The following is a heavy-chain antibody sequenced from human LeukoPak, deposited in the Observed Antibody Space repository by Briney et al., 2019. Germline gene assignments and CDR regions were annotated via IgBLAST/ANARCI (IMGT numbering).Heavy chain of an antibody. Sequence: ASVKVSCKASGYTFTGYYMHWVRQAPGQGLEWMGWINPNSGGTNYAQKFQGRVTMTRDTSISTAYMALSRLRSDDTAVYYCARRPDYDFWSGYYRTDYFDYWGQGTLVTVSS. J-gene: IGHJ4*02. D-gene: IGHD3-3*01. CDR3: ARRPDYDFWSGYYRTDYFDY. CDR2: INPNSGGT. CDR1: GYTFTGYY. V-gene: IGHV1-2*02.